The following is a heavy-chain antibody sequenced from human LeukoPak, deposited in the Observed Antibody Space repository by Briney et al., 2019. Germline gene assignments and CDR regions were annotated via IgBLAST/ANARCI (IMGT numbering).Heavy chain of an antibody. CDR2: IYYSGST. V-gene: IGHV4-39*01. D-gene: IGHD2-8*01. CDR3: ARRCPVLDRMLGHYYYYMDV. J-gene: IGHJ6*03. Sequence: PSETLSLTCTVSGGSISSSGYYWCWIRQPPGKGLEWIGNIYYSGSTYYNPSLKSRITISVDTSKNQFSLKLSSVAAADTAVYYCARRCPVLDRMLGHYYYYMDVWGKGTTVTVSS. CDR1: GGSISSSGYY.